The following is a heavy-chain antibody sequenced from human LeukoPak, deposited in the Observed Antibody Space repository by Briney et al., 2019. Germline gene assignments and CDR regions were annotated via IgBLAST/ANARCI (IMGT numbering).Heavy chain of an antibody. CDR2: IYYSGST. Sequence: SETLSLTCTVSGGSISSYYWSWIRQPPGKGLEWIGYIYYSGSTNYNPSLKSRVTISVDTSKNQFSLKLSSVTAADTAVYYCGRDGFTVTTYRDVFNIWAQGKMVTVSS. J-gene: IGHJ3*02. V-gene: IGHV4-59*01. CDR3: GRDGFTVTTYRDVFNI. CDR1: GGSISSYY. D-gene: IGHD4-11*01.